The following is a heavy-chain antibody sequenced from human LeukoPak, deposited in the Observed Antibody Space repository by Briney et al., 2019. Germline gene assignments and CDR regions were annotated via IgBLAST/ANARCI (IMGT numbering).Heavy chain of an antibody. CDR3: ARGFYCSSTSCYASFDI. CDR1: GGSISSGSYY. D-gene: IGHD2-2*01. V-gene: IGHV4-61*02. J-gene: IGHJ3*02. CDR2: IYTSGST. Sequence: PSETLSLTCTVSGGSISSGSYYWSWIRQPAGKGLEWIGRIYTSGSTNYNPSLKSRVTISVDTSKNQFSLKLSSVTAADTAVYYCARGFYCSSTSCYASFDIWGQGTMVTVSS.